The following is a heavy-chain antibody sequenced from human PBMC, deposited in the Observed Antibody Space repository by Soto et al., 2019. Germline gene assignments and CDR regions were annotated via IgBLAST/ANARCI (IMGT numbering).Heavy chain of an antibody. Sequence: GASVKVSCKTSGYTFTGYNMHWVRQAPGQGLEWMGIINPSGSSALYAQKFQGRVTMTSDTSTSTVYMDLNSLTSEDTAVYYCARTAVAGTGGAFEIRGQGTTVTVSS. CDR1: GYTFTGYN. J-gene: IGHJ3*02. CDR2: INPSGSSA. CDR3: ARTAVAGTGGAFEI. V-gene: IGHV1-46*01. D-gene: IGHD6-19*01.